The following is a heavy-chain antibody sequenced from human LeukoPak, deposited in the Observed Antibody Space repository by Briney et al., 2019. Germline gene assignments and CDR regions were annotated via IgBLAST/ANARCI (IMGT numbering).Heavy chain of an antibody. J-gene: IGHJ4*02. V-gene: IGHV3-33*01. Sequence: PRRSLRLSCAASGFTFSSYGMHWVRQAPGKGLEGVAVIWYDGSNKYYADSVKGRFTISRDNSKNTLYLQMNSLRAEDTAVYYCARESSGWSVDYWGQGTLVTVSS. CDR3: ARESSGWSVDY. CDR2: IWYDGSNK. D-gene: IGHD6-19*01. CDR1: GFTFSSYG.